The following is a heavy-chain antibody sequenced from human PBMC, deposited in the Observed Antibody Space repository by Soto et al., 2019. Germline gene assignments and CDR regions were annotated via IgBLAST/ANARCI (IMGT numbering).Heavy chain of an antibody. D-gene: IGHD3-9*01. Sequence: ASVKVSCKASGYTFTANYMHWVRQAPGQGLEWMGWINPNSGDTEYAQNFQGRVTMTRDTSFNLVYMEMSGLMSDDTAVYYCARDARGTRGFDEMDIWGQGTTVTVSS. CDR3: ARDARGTRGFDEMDI. V-gene: IGHV1-2*02. J-gene: IGHJ6*02. CDR2: INPNSGDT. CDR1: GYTFTANY.